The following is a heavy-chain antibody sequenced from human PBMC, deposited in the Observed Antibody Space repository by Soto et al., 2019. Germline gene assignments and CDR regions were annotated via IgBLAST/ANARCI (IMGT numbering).Heavy chain of an antibody. J-gene: IGHJ4*02. CDR2: ISHSGST. D-gene: IGHD2-2*02. Sequence: QVQLQESGPGLVKPSQTLSLTCTVSGGSISSAAYYWSWLRQHPGKGLEWIGYISHSGSTYYNPSLKSRVSSSVDTSKNQFSLSLTSVTAADTAVYYCAREYTYGSNFFDCWGQGALVTVSS. V-gene: IGHV4-31*03. CDR1: GGSISSAAYY. CDR3: AREYTYGSNFFDC.